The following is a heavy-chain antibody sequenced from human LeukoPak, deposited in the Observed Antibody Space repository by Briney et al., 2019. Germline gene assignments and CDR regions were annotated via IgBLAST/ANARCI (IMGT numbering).Heavy chain of an antibody. V-gene: IGHV3-53*01. D-gene: IGHD3-22*01. CDR2: IYSNNTT. J-gene: IGHJ4*02. CDR3: AKGVTVMMVAPGY. CDR1: GFTVSSNY. Sequence: GGSLRLSCAASGFTVSSNYMTWVRQAPGKGLEWVSVIYSNNTTFYADSVKGRFTISRDKSKNTLYLQMNSLRAEDTAVYYCAKGVTVMMVAPGYWGQGTLVTVSS.